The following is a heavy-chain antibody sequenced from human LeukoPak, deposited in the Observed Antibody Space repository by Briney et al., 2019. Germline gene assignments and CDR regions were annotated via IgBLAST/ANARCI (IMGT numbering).Heavy chain of an antibody. CDR3: ASSYCSSTSCPQTLLY. Sequence: GESLKISCKGSGYSFTSYRIGWVRQMPGKGLEWMGIIYPGDSDTRYSPSFQGQVTISADKSISTAYLQWSSLKASDTAMYYCASSYCSSTSCPQTLLYWGQGTLVTVSS. J-gene: IGHJ4*02. CDR2: IYPGDSDT. D-gene: IGHD2-2*01. CDR1: GYSFTSYR. V-gene: IGHV5-51*01.